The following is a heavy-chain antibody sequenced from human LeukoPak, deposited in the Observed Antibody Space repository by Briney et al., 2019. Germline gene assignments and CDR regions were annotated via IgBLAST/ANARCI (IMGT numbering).Heavy chain of an antibody. CDR1: GGSFSGYY. CDR3: ARKGQQLVPDY. D-gene: IGHD6-13*01. Sequence: SETLSLTCAVYGGSFSGYYWSWIRQPPGKGLEWIGTIYHSGSTYYNPSLKSRVTISVDTSKNQFSLKLNSVTAADTAVYYCARKGQQLVPDYWGQGTLVTVSS. J-gene: IGHJ4*02. CDR2: IYHSGST. V-gene: IGHV4-34*01.